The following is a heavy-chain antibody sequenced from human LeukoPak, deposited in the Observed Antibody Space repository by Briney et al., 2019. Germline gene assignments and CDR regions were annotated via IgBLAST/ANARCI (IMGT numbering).Heavy chain of an antibody. CDR2: VYYNGNT. V-gene: IGHV4-39*01. CDR1: GGSISSSGSY. CDR3: ARPAVAGPANWYFDL. D-gene: IGHD6-19*01. Sequence: PETLSLTCTVSGGSISSSGSYWAWIRQPPGKGLEWIGNVYYNGNTYYNSSLRSRLAISVDTSRKQFSLNLRSVTAADTAVYYCARPAVAGPANWYFDLWGRGTLVSVSS. J-gene: IGHJ2*01.